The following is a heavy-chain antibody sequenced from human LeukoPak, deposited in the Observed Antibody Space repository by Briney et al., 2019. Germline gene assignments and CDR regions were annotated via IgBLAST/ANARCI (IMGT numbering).Heavy chain of an antibody. CDR2: IGGLGSSA. Sequence: GGSLRLSCAASGFTFSRHAMAGVRRAPGKGLGGVSAIGGLGSSAYYGGSVKGRFTISRDNSKNTVYLQMDSLRVEDTAVYYCARDPGVVAFHYFDFWSQGTLITVSS. CDR3: ARDPGVVAFHYFDF. V-gene: IGHV3-23*01. CDR1: GFTFSRHA. D-gene: IGHD3-3*01. J-gene: IGHJ4*02.